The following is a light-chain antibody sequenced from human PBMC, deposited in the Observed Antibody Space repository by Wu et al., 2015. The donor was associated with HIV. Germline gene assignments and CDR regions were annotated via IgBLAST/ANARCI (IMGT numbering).Light chain of an antibody. Sequence: IVMTQSLATLSVSPGERATLSCRASQSVSINVAWYQQKPGQAPRLLIYDSSARATGIPGRFSGTMSSTEFTLTINNLQSEDSAVYYCQQYDVWPRTFGQGTKVII. J-gene: IGKJ1*01. CDR1: QSVSIN. V-gene: IGKV3-15*01. CDR3: QQYDVWPRT. CDR2: DSS.